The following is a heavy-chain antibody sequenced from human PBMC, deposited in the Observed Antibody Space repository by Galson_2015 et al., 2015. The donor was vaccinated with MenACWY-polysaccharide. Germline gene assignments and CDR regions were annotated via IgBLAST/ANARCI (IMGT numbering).Heavy chain of an antibody. V-gene: IGHV1-3*01. D-gene: IGHD3-10*01. CDR1: GYTFSNYA. CDR2: INADNGYT. J-gene: IGHJ4*02. Sequence: SVKVSCKASGYTFSNYAMHWVRQAPGQRLEWMGWINADNGYTKYSPKLQGRVTITRDTSASTAYMELSSLTSKDTAIYYCASQIIKGGGWGQGTLVTVSS. CDR3: ASQIIKGGG.